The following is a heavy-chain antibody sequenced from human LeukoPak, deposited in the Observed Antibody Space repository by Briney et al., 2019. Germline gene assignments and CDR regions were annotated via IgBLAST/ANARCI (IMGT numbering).Heavy chain of an antibody. J-gene: IGHJ4*02. V-gene: IGHV4-39*01. CDR2: IYYSGST. D-gene: IGHD3-10*01. Sequence: SETLSLTCTVSGGSISSSSYYWGWIRQPPGKGLEWIGSIYYSGSTYYNPSLKCRVTISVDTSKNQFSLELSSVTAADTAVYYCARLSRGRWVYYFDYWGQGTLVTVSS. CDR3: ARLSRGRWVYYFDY. CDR1: GGSISSSSYY.